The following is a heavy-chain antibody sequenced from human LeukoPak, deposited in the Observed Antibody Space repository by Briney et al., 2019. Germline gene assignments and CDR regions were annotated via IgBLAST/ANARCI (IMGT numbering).Heavy chain of an antibody. CDR2: ISATGGTI. CDR3: ARGGIAAAPGRY. J-gene: IGHJ4*02. Sequence: GGSLRLSCAASGFTFSRNGMNWVRQAPGKGLEWVSYISATGGTIYYADSVKGRFTISRDNAKNSLYLQMNSLRAEDTAVYYCARGGIAAAPGRYWGQGTLVTAPS. CDR1: GFTFSRNG. V-gene: IGHV3-48*04. D-gene: IGHD6-13*01.